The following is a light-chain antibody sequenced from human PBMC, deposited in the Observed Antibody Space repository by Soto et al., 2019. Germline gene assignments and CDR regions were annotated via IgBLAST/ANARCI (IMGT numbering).Light chain of an antibody. J-gene: IGLJ3*02. CDR2: ISS. V-gene: IGLV1-44*01. CDR1: GSNIGDNT. Sequence: QSALTQPPSASGTPGQRLTISCSGSGSNIGDNTVHWYQQFPGAAPKLLIYISSQRPSGVPDRFSGSKSGSSASLAISGLRSEDEADYYCAAWDDILDGWVFGGGTKLTVL. CDR3: AAWDDILDGWV.